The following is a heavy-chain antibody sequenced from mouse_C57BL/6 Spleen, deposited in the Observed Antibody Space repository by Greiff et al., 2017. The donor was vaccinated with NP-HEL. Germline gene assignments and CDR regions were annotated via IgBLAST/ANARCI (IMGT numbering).Heavy chain of an antibody. V-gene: IGHV1-39*01. J-gene: IGHJ1*03. CDR2: INPNYGTT. D-gene: IGHD1-1*01. Sequence: LEESGPELVKPGASVKISCKASGYSFTDYNMNWVKQSNGKSLEWIGVINPNYGTTSYNQKFKGKATLTVDQSSSTAYMQLNSLTSEDSAVYYCARSYYYGSSHWYFDVWGTGTTVTVSS. CDR1: GYSFTDYN. CDR3: ARSYYYGSSHWYFDV.